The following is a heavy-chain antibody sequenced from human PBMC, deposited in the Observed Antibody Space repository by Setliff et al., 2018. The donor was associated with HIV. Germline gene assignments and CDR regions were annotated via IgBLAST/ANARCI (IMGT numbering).Heavy chain of an antibody. CDR2: IYISGST. V-gene: IGHV4-4*07. Sequence: PSETLSLTCTVSGGSITCYYWSWIRQPAGKGLEWFGRIYISGSTNYNPSFESRVTMSIDTSKNQFSLKLSSVTAADTAVYYCARGGGTGSFDYWGQGTLVTVSS. J-gene: IGHJ4*02. D-gene: IGHD3-16*01. CDR3: ARGGGTGSFDY. CDR1: GGSITCYY.